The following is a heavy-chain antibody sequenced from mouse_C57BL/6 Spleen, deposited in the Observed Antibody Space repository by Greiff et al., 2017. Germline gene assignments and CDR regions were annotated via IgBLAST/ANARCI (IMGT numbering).Heavy chain of an antibody. D-gene: IGHD1-1*01. CDR2: ILPGSGST. V-gene: IGHV1-9*01. CDR1: GYTFTGYW. J-gene: IGHJ3*01. Sequence: VKLVESGAELMKPGASVKLSCKATGYTFTGYWVEWVKQRPGHGLEWIGEILPGSGSTNYNEKFKGKGIFTADTSSNTAYMQLSSLTTEDSAIYYCARYYGSSYDWFAYWGQGTLVTVSA. CDR3: ARYYGSSYDWFAY.